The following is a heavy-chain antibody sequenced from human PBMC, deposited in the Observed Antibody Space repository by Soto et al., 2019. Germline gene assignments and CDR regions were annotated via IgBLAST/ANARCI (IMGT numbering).Heavy chain of an antibody. J-gene: IGHJ4*02. CDR2: ISGSGGST. CDR3: AKDRDDSSGYYYFDY. Sequence: VQLVQSGAEVKKPGSSVKVSCKASGGTFSSYAMSWVRQAPGKGLEWVSAISGSGGSTYYADSVKGRFTISRDNSKNTLYLQMNSLRAEDTAVYYCAKDRDDSSGYYYFDYWGQGTLVTVSS. D-gene: IGHD3-22*01. CDR1: GGTFSSYA. V-gene: IGHV3-23*04.